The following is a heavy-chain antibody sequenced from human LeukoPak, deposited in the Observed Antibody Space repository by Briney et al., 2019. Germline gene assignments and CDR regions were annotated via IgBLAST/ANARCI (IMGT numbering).Heavy chain of an antibody. CDR3: ARGEVPPHYFDS. CDR1: GGTFSSSA. J-gene: IGHJ4*02. CDR2: IILIFGTP. V-gene: IGHV1-69*13. Sequence: SVKVSCKASGGTFSSSAISWVRQAPGQGLEWMGGIILIFGTPNYAQKFQGRVTITSDESTNTAYMELNSLRSEDTAVYYCARGEVPPHYFDSWGQGTLVTVSS.